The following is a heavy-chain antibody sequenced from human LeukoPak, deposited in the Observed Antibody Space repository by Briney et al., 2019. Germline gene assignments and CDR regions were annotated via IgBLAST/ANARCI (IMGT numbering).Heavy chain of an antibody. V-gene: IGHV1-69*13. D-gene: IGHD3-3*01. CDR2: IIPIFGTA. Sequence: GASVKVSCKASGGTFSSYAISWVRQAPGQGLEWMGGIIPIFGTANYAQKFQGRVTITADESTSTAYMELSSLRSEDTAVYYCARGAHGVVIIRRNAFDIWGQGTMVTVSS. J-gene: IGHJ3*02. CDR1: GGTFSSYA. CDR3: ARGAHGVVIIRRNAFDI.